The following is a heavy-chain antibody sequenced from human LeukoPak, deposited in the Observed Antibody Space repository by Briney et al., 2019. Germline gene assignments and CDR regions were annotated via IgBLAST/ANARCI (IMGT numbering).Heavy chain of an antibody. CDR1: GFTFSSYD. V-gene: IGHV3-13*01. J-gene: IGHJ3*02. CDR3: ARWMAAVDAFDI. D-gene: IGHD5-24*01. CDR2: IGTAGDT. Sequence: PGGSLRLPCAASGFTFSSYDMHWVRQATGKGLEWVSAIGTAGDTYYPRSVKGRFTISRENAKNSLYLQMNSLRAGDTAVYYCARWMAAVDAFDIWGQGTMVTVSS.